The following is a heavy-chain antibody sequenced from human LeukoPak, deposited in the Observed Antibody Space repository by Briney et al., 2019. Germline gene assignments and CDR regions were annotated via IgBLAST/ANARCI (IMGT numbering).Heavy chain of an antibody. D-gene: IGHD6-19*01. Sequence: PGESLKISCKASGYSFTRYWISWVRQMPGKGLEWMGRIDPSDSYTNYSPSFQGHVTISADKSISTAYLQWRSLKASGTAIYYCARTYSSGWAFFDYWGQGNMVTVSS. CDR1: GYSFTRYW. J-gene: IGHJ4*02. V-gene: IGHV5-10-1*01. CDR3: ARTYSSGWAFFDY. CDR2: IDPSDSYT.